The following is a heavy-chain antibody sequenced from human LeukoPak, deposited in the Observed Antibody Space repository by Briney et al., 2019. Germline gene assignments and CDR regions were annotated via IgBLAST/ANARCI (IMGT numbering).Heavy chain of an antibody. D-gene: IGHD3-10*01. J-gene: IGHJ4*02. CDR2: ISTSGVTT. CDR3: AKDYGSGTYYAPSSGDY. CDR1: GFTFSSYA. V-gene: IGHV3-23*01. Sequence: GGSLRLSCAASGFTFSSYAMNWVRQAPGKGLEWVSAISTSGVTTYYADSVNGRFAISRDNSKNTLYLQMDSLRAEDTAIYFCAKDYGSGTYYAPSSGDYWGQGTLVTVSS.